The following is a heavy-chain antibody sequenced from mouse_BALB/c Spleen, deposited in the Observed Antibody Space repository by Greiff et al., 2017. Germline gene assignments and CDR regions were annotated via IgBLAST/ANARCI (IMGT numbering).Heavy chain of an antibody. CDR3: ARIAGTWYFDY. V-gene: IGHV8-8*01. CDR2: IWWNDDK. Sequence: QVTLKVSGPGILQPSQTLSLTCSFSGFSLSTSGMSVGWIRQPSGKGLEWLAHIWWNDDKYYNPALKSRLTISKDTSNNQVFLKIASVVTADTATYYCARIAGTWYFDYWGQGTTLTVSS. CDR1: GFSLSTSGMS. J-gene: IGHJ2*01. D-gene: IGHD3-3*01.